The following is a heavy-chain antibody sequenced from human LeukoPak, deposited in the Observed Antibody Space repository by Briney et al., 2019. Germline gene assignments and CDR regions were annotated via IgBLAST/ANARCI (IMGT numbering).Heavy chain of an antibody. Sequence: GGSLRLSCAASGFTFSSYAMSWVRQAPGKGLEWVSAISGSGGSTYYADSVKGRFTISRDNSKNTLYLQMNSLRAEDTAVYYGAKDRGLLFGEFHDYWGQGTLVTVSS. CDR3: AKDRGLLFGEFHDY. J-gene: IGHJ4*02. CDR2: ISGSGGST. V-gene: IGHV3-23*01. D-gene: IGHD3-10*02. CDR1: GFTFSSYA.